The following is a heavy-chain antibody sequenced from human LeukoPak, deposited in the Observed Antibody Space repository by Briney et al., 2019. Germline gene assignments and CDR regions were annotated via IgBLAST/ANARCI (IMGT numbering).Heavy chain of an antibody. J-gene: IGHJ3*02. CDR1: GFTVSSNY. Sequence: GGSLRLSCAASGFTVSSNYMSWVRQAPGKGLEWVSVIYSGGSTYYADSVKGRFTISRDNSKNTLYLQMNSLRAEDTAVYYCAREGALVVVVAATLGAFDIWGQGTMVTVSS. V-gene: IGHV3-66*01. D-gene: IGHD2-15*01. CDR3: AREGALVVVVAATLGAFDI. CDR2: IYSGGST.